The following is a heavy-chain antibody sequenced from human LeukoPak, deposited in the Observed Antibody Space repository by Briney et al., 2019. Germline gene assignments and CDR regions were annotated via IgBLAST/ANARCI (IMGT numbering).Heavy chain of an antibody. V-gene: IGHV3-23*01. D-gene: IGHD1-26*01. J-gene: IGHJ6*03. CDR1: GFTFSSYA. CDR2: IHGSGDNT. Sequence: GGSLRLSCAASGFTFSSYALSWVRQAPGKGLEWVSGIHGSGDNTYYADSVKGRFTSSRDNSKNTLFLQMNNLRVEDTAVYYCATNPPQYSGSSYYYYFYMDVWGKGTAVTISS. CDR3: ATNPPQYSGSSYYYYFYMDV.